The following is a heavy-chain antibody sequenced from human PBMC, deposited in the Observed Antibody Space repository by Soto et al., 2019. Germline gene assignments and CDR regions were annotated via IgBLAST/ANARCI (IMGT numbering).Heavy chain of an antibody. V-gene: IGHV4-30-4*01. CDR3: ARYYYGSGSYQDY. J-gene: IGHJ4*02. D-gene: IGHD3-10*01. Sequence: PSETLSLTCTVSGGSISSGDYYWSWIRQPPGKGLEWIGYIYYSGSTYYNPSLKSRVTISVDTSNNQFSLKLTSVTAADTAVYYCARYYYGSGSYQDYWDQGTLVTVSS. CDR1: GGSISSGDYY. CDR2: IYYSGST.